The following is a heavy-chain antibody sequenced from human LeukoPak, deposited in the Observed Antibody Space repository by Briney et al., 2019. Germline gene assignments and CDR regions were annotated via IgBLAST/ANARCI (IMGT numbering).Heavy chain of an antibody. Sequence: GGSLRLSCAASGFTFSSYAMSWVRQAPGKGLEWVSAISGSVGSTYYADSVKGRFTISRDNSKNTLYLQMNSLRAEDTAVYYCAKASPSYCSGGSCYPGRAFDIWGQGTMVTVSS. D-gene: IGHD2-15*01. CDR3: AKASPSYCSGGSCYPGRAFDI. CDR1: GFTFSSYA. CDR2: ISGSVGST. J-gene: IGHJ3*02. V-gene: IGHV3-23*01.